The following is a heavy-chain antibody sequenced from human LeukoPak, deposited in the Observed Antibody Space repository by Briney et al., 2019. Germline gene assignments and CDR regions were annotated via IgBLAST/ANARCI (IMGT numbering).Heavy chain of an antibody. Sequence: GGSLRLSCAASGFIFSVHSMHWVRQAPGKGLEWVSYISSSGSSIQYADSVKGRFTISRDNAKNTLYLQMNSLRAEDTAVYYCARELSSSSGFDYWGQGTLVTVSS. CDR3: ARELSSSSGFDY. J-gene: IGHJ4*02. CDR2: ISSSGSSI. V-gene: IGHV3-48*04. D-gene: IGHD6-6*01. CDR1: GFIFSVHS.